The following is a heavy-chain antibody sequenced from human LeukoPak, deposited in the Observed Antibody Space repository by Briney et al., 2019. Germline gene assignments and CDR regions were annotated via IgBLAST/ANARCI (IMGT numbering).Heavy chain of an antibody. CDR3: ARYPVRGMSMFHMDY. CDR1: GGTFSSYA. D-gene: IGHD3-10*01. V-gene: IGHV1-69*05. J-gene: IGHJ4*02. CDR2: IIPIFGTA. Sequence: ASVKVSXKASGGTFSSYAINWVRQAPGQGLEWMGRIIPIFGTANYAQKFQGRVTITTDESTSTAYMELSSLRSEDTAVYYCARYPVRGMSMFHMDYWGQGTLVTVSS.